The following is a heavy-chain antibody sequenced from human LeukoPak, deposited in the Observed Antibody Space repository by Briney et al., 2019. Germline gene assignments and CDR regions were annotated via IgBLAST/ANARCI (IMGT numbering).Heavy chain of an antibody. CDR3: ARSDYSNSYYYYYMDV. CDR1: GYTFTSYD. V-gene: IGHV1-8*01. Sequence: ASVKVSCKASGYTFTSYDINWVRQATGQGLEWMGWMNPNSGNTGYAQKFQDRVTTNRNASISTAYMELSSLRSEDTAVYYCARSDYSNSYYYYYMDVWGKGTTVTVSS. D-gene: IGHD4-11*01. J-gene: IGHJ6*03. CDR2: MNPNSGNT.